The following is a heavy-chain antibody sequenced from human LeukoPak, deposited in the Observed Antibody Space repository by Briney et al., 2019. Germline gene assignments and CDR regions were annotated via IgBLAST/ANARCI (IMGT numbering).Heavy chain of an antibody. Sequence: PSQTLSLTCTVSGGSMSSYYWSWIRQPPGKGLEWIGYIYYSGSTNYKPSLKSRVTISLDTSKNHFSLKLSSVTAADTAVYYCARSVDYYYYMDVWGKGTTVTLSS. J-gene: IGHJ6*03. CDR1: GGSMSSYY. CDR3: ARSVDYYYYMDV. CDR2: IYYSGST. V-gene: IGHV4-59*01.